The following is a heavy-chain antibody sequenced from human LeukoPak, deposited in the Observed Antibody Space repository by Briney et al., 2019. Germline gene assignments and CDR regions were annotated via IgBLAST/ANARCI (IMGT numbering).Heavy chain of an antibody. Sequence: SVKVSCKASGGTFSNYAISWVRQAPGQGLEWMGRIIPILGIANYAQKFQGRVTITADKSTSTAYMELSSLRSEDTAVYYCARAPNYYYDSSGYSYWGQGTLVTVSS. V-gene: IGHV1-69*04. CDR1: GGTFSNYA. D-gene: IGHD3-22*01. CDR3: ARAPNYYYDSSGYSY. CDR2: IIPILGIA. J-gene: IGHJ4*02.